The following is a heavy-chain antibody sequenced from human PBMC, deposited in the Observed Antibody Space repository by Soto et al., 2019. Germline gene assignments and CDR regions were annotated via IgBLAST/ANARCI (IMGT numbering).Heavy chain of an antibody. V-gene: IGHV1-18*01. CDR3: ARGGYYDSSGSRNYFYYGMNV. D-gene: IGHD3-22*01. J-gene: IGHJ6*02. CDR1: GYTYSSYG. Sequence: ASVKVSCKASGYTYSSYGINWVRQAPGQGLEWLGWVSPYDGYTNYAQILQGRVSMTTDTSTKTAYMEVRSLRSDDTAVYYCARGGYYDSSGSRNYFYYGMNVWGQGTTVTVSS. CDR2: VSPYDGYT.